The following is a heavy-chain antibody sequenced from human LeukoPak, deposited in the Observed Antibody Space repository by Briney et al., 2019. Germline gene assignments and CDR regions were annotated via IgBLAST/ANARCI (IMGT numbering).Heavy chain of an antibody. Sequence: GGSLRLSCEASGLTFNNYVMTWVRQAPGKGLEWVSVVSGSGTYTYYADSLKGRFTISRDNSKNTLYLEMQSLRADDTAVYYCAKQVGSSWLFDSWGQGTLVTVSS. CDR1: GLTFNNYV. CDR2: VSGSGTYT. V-gene: IGHV3-23*01. J-gene: IGHJ5*01. CDR3: AKQVGSSWLFDS. D-gene: IGHD6-13*01.